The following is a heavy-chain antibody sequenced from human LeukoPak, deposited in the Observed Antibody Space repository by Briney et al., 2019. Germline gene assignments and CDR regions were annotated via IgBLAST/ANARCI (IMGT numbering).Heavy chain of an antibody. V-gene: IGHV1-24*01. CDR2: VGHEDGTT. J-gene: IGHJ4*02. CDR1: GSTLSKIS. Sequence: GASVRVSCKVSGSTLSKISIDWVRQAPGKGPEWMGSVGHEDGTTIHAQKFQGRFNMTVDTATDTAYVEMSSLMSEDTAIYYCATGAIVSDYWGQGTLVTVSS. CDR3: ATGAIVSDY. D-gene: IGHD3-9*01.